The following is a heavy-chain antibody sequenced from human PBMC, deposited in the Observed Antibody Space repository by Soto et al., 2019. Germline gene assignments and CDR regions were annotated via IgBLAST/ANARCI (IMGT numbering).Heavy chain of an antibody. CDR2: ISGSSDT. Sequence: EVQLLESGGGLEPPGGSLRLSCVTSGFTFTSYGMSWVRQAPGKGLEWVSAISGSSDTYYPDSVKGRFTSSRDNAKNTVYLQMNSLRVEDTAVYYCARGWFGPDVWGKGTTVTVSS. J-gene: IGHJ6*03. CDR3: ARGWFGPDV. D-gene: IGHD3-10*01. V-gene: IGHV3-23*01. CDR1: GFTFTSYG.